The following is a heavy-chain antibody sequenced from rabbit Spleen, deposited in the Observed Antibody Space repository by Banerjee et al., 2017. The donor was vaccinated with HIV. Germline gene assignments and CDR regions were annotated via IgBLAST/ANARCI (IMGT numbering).Heavy chain of an antibody. V-gene: IGHV1S45*01. CDR2: IYTGSSGST. D-gene: IGHD4-1*01. CDR1: GLDFSSGYF. Sequence: QEQLEESGGGLVQPEGSLTLPCKASGLDFSSGYFMCWVRQAPGKGLEWIACIYTGSSGSTYYASLAKGRFTISKTSSTTVTLQMTSLTAADTATYFCARDLDGVIGWNFGWWGPGTLVTVS. CDR3: ARDLDGVIGWNFGW. J-gene: IGHJ6*01.